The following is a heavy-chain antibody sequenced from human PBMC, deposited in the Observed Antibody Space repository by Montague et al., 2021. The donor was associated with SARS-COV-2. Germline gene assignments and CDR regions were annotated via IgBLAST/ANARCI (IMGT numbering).Heavy chain of an antibody. CDR3: ARGARQGYGLRLSSFDY. Sequence: SETLSLTCAVYGGSFSGHYWNWIRQPPGKGLEWIGEINHSGSTNNNPSLKSRVTMSVDTTKNQFSLKLSSVTAADTAVYYCARGARQGYGLRLSSFDYWGQGTLVTVSS. CDR2: INHSGST. J-gene: IGHJ4*02. D-gene: IGHD3-10*01. V-gene: IGHV4-34*01. CDR1: GGSFSGHY.